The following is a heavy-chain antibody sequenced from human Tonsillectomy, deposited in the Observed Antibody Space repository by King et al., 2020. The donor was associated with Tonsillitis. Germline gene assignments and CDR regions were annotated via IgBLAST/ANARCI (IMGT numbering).Heavy chain of an antibody. Sequence: VQLQESGPGLVKPSETLSLTCTVSGGSISSSSYYWGWIRQPPGKGLEWIGSIYYSGSTYYNSSLKSRVTISVDTSKNQFSLRLSSVTAADTAVYYCAGQWFGELLSVDYWGQGTLVTVSS. V-gene: IGHV4-39*01. J-gene: IGHJ4*02. D-gene: IGHD3-10*01. CDR2: IYYSGST. CDR3: AGQWFGELLSVDY. CDR1: GGSISSSSYY.